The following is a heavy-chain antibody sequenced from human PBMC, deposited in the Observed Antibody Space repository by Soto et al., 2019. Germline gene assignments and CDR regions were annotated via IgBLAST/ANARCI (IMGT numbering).Heavy chain of an antibody. V-gene: IGHV4-34*01. J-gene: IGHJ5*01. D-gene: IGHD5-18*01. CDR2: INHSGST. Sequence: QVQLQQWGAGLLKPSETLSLTCAVYGGSFSDHYWSWIRQTPGKGLEWIGEINHSGSTNYNPSFKSRVTISVDTSKNQFSLYLSSVTAGDPAVIYCARVVGGYSYGGLDSWGQGTLVTVSA. CDR1: GGSFSDHY. CDR3: ARVVGGYSYGGLDS.